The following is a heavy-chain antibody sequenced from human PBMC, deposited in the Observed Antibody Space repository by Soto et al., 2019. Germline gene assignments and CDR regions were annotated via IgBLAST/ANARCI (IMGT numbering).Heavy chain of an antibody. CDR2: VSNNDGRTT. D-gene: IGHD3-22*01. J-gene: IGHJ4*02. CDR3: VKDGQVVANPFES. CDR1: GFTFSTYS. V-gene: IGHV3-64D*06. Sequence: SGGSLRLSCSASGFTFSTYSMHWVRQAPGKGLESVSGVSNNDGRTTSYADSVKGRFTISRDNSKNTLYLQMSSLRNEDTAVYYCVKDGQVVANPFESWGQGTLVTVSS.